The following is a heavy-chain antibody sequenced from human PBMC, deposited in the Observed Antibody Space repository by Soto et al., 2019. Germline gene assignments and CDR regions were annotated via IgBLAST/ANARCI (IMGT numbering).Heavy chain of an antibody. CDR1: GGTFSSYS. CDR2: IIPIFGTA. Sequence: ASVQVSCKASGGTFSSYSISWVRQAPGQGLEWMGGIIPIFGTANYAQKFQGRVTITADESTSTAYMELSSLRSEDTAVYYCAHAIGYCSSTSGYYWFDPWGQGTLVTVSS. CDR3: AHAIGYCSSTSGYYWFDP. J-gene: IGHJ5*02. V-gene: IGHV1-69*01. D-gene: IGHD2-2*01.